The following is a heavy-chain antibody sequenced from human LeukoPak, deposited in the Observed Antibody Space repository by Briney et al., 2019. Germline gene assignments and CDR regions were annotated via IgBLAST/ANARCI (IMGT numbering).Heavy chain of an antibody. D-gene: IGHD1-14*01. CDR3: ARDNLRRGQPVNYYFDY. CDR1: GGSVSSGSYY. V-gene: IGHV4-61*01. CDR2: IYYSGST. Sequence: SETLSLICTVSGGSVSSGSYYWSWIRQPPGKGLEWIGYIYYSGSTNYNPSLKSRVTISVDTSKNQFSLKLSSVTAADTAVYYCARDNLRRGQPVNYYFDYWGQGTLVTVSS. J-gene: IGHJ4*02.